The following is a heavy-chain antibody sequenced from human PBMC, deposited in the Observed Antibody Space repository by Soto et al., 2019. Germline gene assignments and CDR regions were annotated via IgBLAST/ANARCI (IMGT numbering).Heavy chain of an antibody. CDR1: GFTFSSYA. CDR3: ARDWKGYSYGGYYYYGTDV. V-gene: IGHV3-30-3*01. CDR2: ISYDGSNK. Sequence: QVQLVESGGGVVQPGRSLRLSCAASGFTFSSYAMHWVRQAPGKGLEWVAVISYDGSNKYDADSVKGRFTISRDNYKNTLYLQMNSLRAEDTAVYYCARDWKGYSYGGYYYYGTDVWGQGTTVTVSS. J-gene: IGHJ6*02. D-gene: IGHD5-18*01.